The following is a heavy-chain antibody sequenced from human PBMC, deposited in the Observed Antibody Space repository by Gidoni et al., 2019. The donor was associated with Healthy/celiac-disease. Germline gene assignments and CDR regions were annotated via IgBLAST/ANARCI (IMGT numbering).Heavy chain of an antibody. CDR1: GSPFSSDG. V-gene: IGHV3-30*18. D-gene: IGHD3-10*01. CDR3: AKSGSGSPDAFDI. CDR2: ISYDGSNK. Sequence: VQLVEPGGGVVQPGRPLSLPCTASGSPFSSDGMHWVRSAPGKGRECVAVISYDGSNKYYADAVKGRFTISRDNSKNTLYLQMNSLRAEDTAVYYCAKSGSGSPDAFDIWGQGTMVTVSS. J-gene: IGHJ3*02.